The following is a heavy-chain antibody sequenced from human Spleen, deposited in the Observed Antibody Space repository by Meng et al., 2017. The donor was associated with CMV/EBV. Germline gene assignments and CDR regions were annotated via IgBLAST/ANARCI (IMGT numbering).Heavy chain of an antibody. J-gene: IGHJ3*02. Sequence: SETLSLTCTVSGASISNYYWSWIRQPPGKGLKWIGYISYSGSTNYNTSLKSRVTISVDTSKNQFSLKLSSVTAADTAVYYCARTKYYDFWSGYYPPLDAFDIWGQGTKVTVSS. CDR3: ARTKYYDFWSGYYPPLDAFDI. V-gene: IGHV4-59*01. CDR2: ISYSGST. CDR1: GASISNYY. D-gene: IGHD3-3*01.